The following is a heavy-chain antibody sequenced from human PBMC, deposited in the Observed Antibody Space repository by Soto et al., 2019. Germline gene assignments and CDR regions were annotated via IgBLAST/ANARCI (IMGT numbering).Heavy chain of an antibody. J-gene: IGHJ1*01. D-gene: IGHD3-10*01. CDR1: GGSISSYY. CDR2: VYYSGST. CDR3: ARHSSAYGSGSSLYFHL. Sequence: QVQLQESGPGLVKPSETLSLTCTVSGGSISSYYWSWIRQPPGKGLEWIGYVYYSGSTNYNPSLKGRVTISIATPQNQFSLRLSHVTAADTAVYYCARHSSAYGSGSSLYFHLWGQGNLLTASS. V-gene: IGHV4-59*08.